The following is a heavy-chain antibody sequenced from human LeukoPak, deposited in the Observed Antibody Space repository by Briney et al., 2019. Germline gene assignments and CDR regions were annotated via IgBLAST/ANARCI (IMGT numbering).Heavy chain of an antibody. CDR2: VRYDGSNK. CDR3: VKVAKYYYGSETYYFFEH. D-gene: IGHD3-10*01. Sequence: GGSLRLSCAASGFTFSSYGMYWVRQAPGKGLEWVAFVRYDGSNKYYADSVKGRFTISRDNAKNSLYLQMNSLRVEDTGIYYCVKVAKYYYGSETYYFFEHWGQGTPVTASS. V-gene: IGHV3-30*02. CDR1: GFTFSSYG. J-gene: IGHJ4*02.